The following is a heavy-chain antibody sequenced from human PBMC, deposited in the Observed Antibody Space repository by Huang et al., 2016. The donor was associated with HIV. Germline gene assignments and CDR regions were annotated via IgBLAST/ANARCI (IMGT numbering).Heavy chain of an antibody. D-gene: IGHD5-18*01. CDR1: GGTFSSYA. Sequence: QVLLVQSGAEVRKPGSSVKVSCTAFGGTFSSYAISGVRQAPGQGLGWMGGIIPIFGKANYTQKFQGRVTITVDESTNTGYMELTRLTSEDTAVYYCARTAYSYGFRQGYNWFDPWGQGTPVTVSS. V-gene: IGHV1-69*13. CDR2: IIPIFGKA. J-gene: IGHJ5*02. CDR3: ARTAYSYGFRQGYNWFDP.